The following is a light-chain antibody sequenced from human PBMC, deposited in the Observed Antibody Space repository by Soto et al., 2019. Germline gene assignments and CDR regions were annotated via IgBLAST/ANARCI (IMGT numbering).Light chain of an antibody. J-gene: IGLJ1*01. CDR1: SSDVGKYDR. CDR2: EVI. Sequence: SVLTQPPSVSGSPGQSVTLSCPGTSSDVGKYDRVSWYQQPPGTAPKLIIYEVINRPSGVPARFSGSKSGNTASLTISGLQAEDEADYYCSSYMSTSRYVFGAGTKVTVL. V-gene: IGLV2-18*02. CDR3: SSYMSTSRYV.